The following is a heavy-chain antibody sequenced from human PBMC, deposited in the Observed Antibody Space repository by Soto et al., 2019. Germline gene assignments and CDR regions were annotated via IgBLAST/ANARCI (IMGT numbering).Heavy chain of an antibody. Sequence: SVKVSCKASGGTFSSYAISWVRQAPGQGLEWMGGIIPIFGTANYAQKFQGRVTITADESTSTAYMELSSLRSEDTAVYYCASALHYIAAAGRRRNYYFDYWGQGTLVTVSS. CDR2: IIPIFGTA. CDR1: GGTFSSYA. CDR3: ASALHYIAAAGRRRNYYFDY. V-gene: IGHV1-69*13. J-gene: IGHJ4*02. D-gene: IGHD6-13*01.